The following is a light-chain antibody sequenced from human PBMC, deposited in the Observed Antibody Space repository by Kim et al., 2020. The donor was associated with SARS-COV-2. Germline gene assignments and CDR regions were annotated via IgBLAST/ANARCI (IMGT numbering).Light chain of an antibody. J-gene: IGLJ3*02. Sequence: VPPGQTASITCSGDALGKEYAYWYQQKSGQAPAVIIYKDTERASGIPEQFSGSTSGTKVTLIISGAQAEDEADYYCQSVVSGVWMFGGGTQLTVL. CDR3: QSVVSGVWM. V-gene: IGLV3-25*03. CDR1: ALGKEY. CDR2: KDT.